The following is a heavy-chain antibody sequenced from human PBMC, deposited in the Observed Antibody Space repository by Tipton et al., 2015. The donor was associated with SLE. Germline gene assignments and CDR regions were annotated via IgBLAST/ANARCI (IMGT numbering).Heavy chain of an antibody. CDR1: GGSITSNGVH. CDR2: IYYDETT. D-gene: IGHD3-16*01. CDR3: ARDLRAIGDRFDP. V-gene: IGHV4-39*07. J-gene: IGHJ5*02. Sequence: TLSLTCSVAGGSITSNGVHWAWIRQPPGKGLEWIGNIYYDETTYYNPSLRRRLTLSVDTSKDQFSLKLSSVTAADTAVYYCARDLRAIGDRFDPWGQGALVTVSS.